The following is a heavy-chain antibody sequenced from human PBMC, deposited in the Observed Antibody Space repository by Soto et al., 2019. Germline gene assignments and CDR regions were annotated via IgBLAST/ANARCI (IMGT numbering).Heavy chain of an antibody. V-gene: IGHV1-18*04. CDR1: GYTFTSYG. Sequence: GASVKVSCKASGYTFTSYGISWVRQAPGQGLEWMGWISAYNGNTNYAQKLQGRVTMTTDTSTSTAYMELRSLRSDDAAVYYCAREGSGYDFSMYDYWGQGTLVTVSS. CDR2: ISAYNGNT. J-gene: IGHJ4*02. D-gene: IGHD5-12*01. CDR3: AREGSGYDFSMYDY.